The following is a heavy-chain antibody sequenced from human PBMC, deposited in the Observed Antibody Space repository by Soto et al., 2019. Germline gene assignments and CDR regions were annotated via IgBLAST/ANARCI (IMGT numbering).Heavy chain of an antibody. CDR2: IVVGSGNT. J-gene: IGHJ2*01. V-gene: IGHV1-58*01. D-gene: IGHD7-27*01. CDR1: GFTFTSSA. CDR3: AADDFLTGDLSWYFDL. Sequence: ASVKVSCKASGFTFTSSAVQWVRQARGQRLEWIGWIVVGSGNTNYAQKFQERVTITRDMSTSTAYMELSSLRSEDTAVYYCAADDFLTGDLSWYFDLWGRGTLVTVSS.